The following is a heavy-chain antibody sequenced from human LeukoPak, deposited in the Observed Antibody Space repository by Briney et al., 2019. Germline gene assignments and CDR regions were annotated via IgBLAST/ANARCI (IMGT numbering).Heavy chain of an antibody. CDR2: IWYDGSNK. CDR1: GFTFSSYG. CDR3: AREADSSGWYPPDFDY. J-gene: IGHJ4*02. V-gene: IGHV3-33*01. D-gene: IGHD6-19*01. Sequence: PGRSLRLSCAASGFTFSSYGMHWVRQAPGKGLEWVAVIWYDGSNKYYADSVKGRFTISRDNSKKTLYLQMNSLRAEDTAVYYCAREADSSGWYPPDFDYWGQGTLVTVSS.